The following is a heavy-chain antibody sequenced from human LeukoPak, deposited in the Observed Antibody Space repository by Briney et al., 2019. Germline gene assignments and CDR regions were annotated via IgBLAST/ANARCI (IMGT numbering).Heavy chain of an antibody. CDR1: GDSVSSYN. V-gene: IGHV4-59*08. CDR2: IYGSGST. CDR3: ARNVGWYSHDS. D-gene: IGHD6-19*01. Sequence: SKTLSLTGAVSGDSVSSYNWSWIRQPPGKGLEWIGYIYGSGSTHYDPSLRSRVTISEDTSKNQFSLKLTSVTAADTAVYYCARNVGWYSHDSWGQGTLVTVSS. J-gene: IGHJ4*02.